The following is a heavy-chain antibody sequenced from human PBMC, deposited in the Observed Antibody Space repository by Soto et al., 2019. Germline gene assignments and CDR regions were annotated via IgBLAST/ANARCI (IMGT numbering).Heavy chain of an antibody. V-gene: IGHV3-15*07. D-gene: IGHD2-15*01. J-gene: IGHJ6*02. CDR1: GFSFNEAW. CDR3: TTGSVEGI. CDR2: IKTSAGGGAT. Sequence: EVQLVESAGGLVKPGGSLRLSCVASGFSFNEAWMNWVRQAPGQGLEWVGRIKTSAGGGATNYAAPVQGRFTISRDDSKNTLYLHMNSLRTEDTAIYDWTTGSVEGIWGQGTTVIVSS.